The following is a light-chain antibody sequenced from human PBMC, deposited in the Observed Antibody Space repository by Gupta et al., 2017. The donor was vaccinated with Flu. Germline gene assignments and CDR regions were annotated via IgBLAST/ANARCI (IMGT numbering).Light chain of an antibody. J-gene: IGLJ2*01. CDR2: NTT. CDR3: VLDMGNGVWI. CDR1: SGSVATDYY. V-gene: IGLV8-61*01. Sequence: TLTITCALSSGSVATDYYPSWYQQSPGQAHRPLVYNTTTRSAGAPGRFSGSILGHTAALTITGAQADDACFYFCVLDMGNGVWIFGGGTKVTVL.